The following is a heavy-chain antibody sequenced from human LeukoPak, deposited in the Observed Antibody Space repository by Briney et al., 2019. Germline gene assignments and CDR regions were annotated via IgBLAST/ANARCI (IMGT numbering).Heavy chain of an antibody. Sequence: GGSLRLSCAASGFTFSSYGMHWVRQAPGKGLEWVAVIWYDGSNKYYADSVEGRFTISRDNSKNTLYLQMNSLRAEDTAVYYCARDQGVVPAALLIYYGMDVWGQGTTVTVSS. J-gene: IGHJ6*02. CDR1: GFTFSSYG. D-gene: IGHD2-2*01. CDR3: ARDQGVVPAALLIYYGMDV. CDR2: IWYDGSNK. V-gene: IGHV3-33*01.